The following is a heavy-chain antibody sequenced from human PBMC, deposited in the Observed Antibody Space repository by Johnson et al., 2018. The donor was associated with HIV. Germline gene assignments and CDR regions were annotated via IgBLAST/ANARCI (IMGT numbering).Heavy chain of an antibody. J-gene: IGHJ3*02. CDR2: ISYDGSNK. CDR1: GFTFSSYG. D-gene: IGHD3-22*01. V-gene: IGHV3-30*03. CDR3: ARVTMIVVVMQAFDI. Sequence: QVQLVESGGGVVQPGRSLRLSCAASGFTFSSYGMHWVRQAPGKGLEWVAVISYDGSNKYYADSVKGRFTISRDNSKDTLYLQMNSLRPVDSAVYYCARVTMIVVVMQAFDIWGQGTMVTVSS.